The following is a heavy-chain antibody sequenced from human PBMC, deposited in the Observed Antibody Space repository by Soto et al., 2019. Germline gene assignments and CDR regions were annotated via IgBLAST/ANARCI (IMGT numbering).Heavy chain of an antibody. CDR2: IWYDGSNK. V-gene: IGHV3-33*01. Sequence: QVQLVESGGGVVQPGRSLRLSCAASGFTFSRYGMHWVRQAPGKGLEWVAVIWYDGSNKWYADSVKGRFTISRDNSNNTLYLQMNTLRAEDTAVYYCARDRSALEVRLYYGMDVWGQGTTVTVSS. CDR1: GFTFSRYG. D-gene: IGHD1-1*01. CDR3: ARDRSALEVRLYYGMDV. J-gene: IGHJ6*02.